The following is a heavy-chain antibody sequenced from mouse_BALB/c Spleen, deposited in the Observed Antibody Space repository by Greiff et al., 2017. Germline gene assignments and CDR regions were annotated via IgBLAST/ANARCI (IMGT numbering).Heavy chain of an antibody. Sequence: EVKLMESGPGLVKPSQSLSLTCTVTGYSITSDYAWNWIRQFPGNKLEWMGYISYSGSTSYNPSLKSRISITRDTSKNQFLLQLNSVTTEDTATYYCARSLDYWGQGTTLTVSS. CDR1: GYSITSDYA. V-gene: IGHV3-2*02. J-gene: IGHJ2*01. CDR2: ISYSGST. CDR3: ARSLDY.